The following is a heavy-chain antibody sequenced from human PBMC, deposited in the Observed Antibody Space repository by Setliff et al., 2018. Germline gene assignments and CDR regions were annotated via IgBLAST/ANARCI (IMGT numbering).Heavy chain of an antibody. CDR3: ASTIAAAGTAADY. J-gene: IGHJ4*02. Sequence: KASETLSLTCTASGGSISSGSYYWSWIRQPAGKGLEWIGRIYTSGSTNYNPSLKSRVTISVDTSKNQFSLKLSSVTAADTAVYYCASTIAAAGTAADYWGQGTLVTVSS. CDR1: GGSISSGSYY. CDR2: IYTSGST. D-gene: IGHD6-13*01. V-gene: IGHV4-61*02.